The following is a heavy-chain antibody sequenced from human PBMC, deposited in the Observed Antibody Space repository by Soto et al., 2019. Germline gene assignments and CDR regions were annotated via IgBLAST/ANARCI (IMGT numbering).Heavy chain of an antibody. V-gene: IGHV1-46*01. CDR2: INPSGGST. CDR1: GYTFTSYY. D-gene: IGHD3-22*01. Sequence: QVQLVQSGAEVKKPGASVKVSCKASGYTFTSYYMHWVRQAPGQGLEWMGIINPSGGSTSYGQKFQGRGTMIREKSTSKVYKERSRLKSEDTAVYYCARDYYDSSGYYGGWGYYYYYGMDVWGQGTTVTVSS. CDR3: ARDYYDSSGYYGGWGYYYYYGMDV. J-gene: IGHJ6*02.